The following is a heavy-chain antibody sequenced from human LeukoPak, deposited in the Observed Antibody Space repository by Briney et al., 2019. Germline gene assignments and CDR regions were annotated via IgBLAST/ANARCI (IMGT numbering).Heavy chain of an antibody. D-gene: IGHD3-22*01. CDR3: ARTALQYYDSSGYNIGNYNRDV. Sequence: SGPALVKPTQTLTLTCTFSGFSLSTSGMCVSWIRQPPGKALEWLARIDWDDDKYYSTSLKTRLTISKDTSRNQVGITMTNMYPVDTAAYDCARTALQYYDSSGYNIGNYNRDVWEKGTTVTVSS. CDR1: GFSLSTSGMC. CDR2: IDWDDDK. J-gene: IGHJ6*03. V-gene: IGHV2-70*11.